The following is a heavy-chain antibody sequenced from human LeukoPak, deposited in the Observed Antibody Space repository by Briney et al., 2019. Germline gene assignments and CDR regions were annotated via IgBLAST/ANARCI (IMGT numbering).Heavy chain of an antibody. CDR1: GFTFSTYA. CDR3: AKPGYCSTSCSAFDY. D-gene: IGHD2-2*01. Sequence: GGSLRLSCAASGFTFSTYAMNWVRQAPGKGLEWVSIISGSGGNTFYADAVKGRFTISRDNSKNTLYLQMNSLRAEDTAIYYCAKPGYCSTSCSAFDYRGQGTLVTVSS. CDR2: ISGSGGNT. J-gene: IGHJ4*02. V-gene: IGHV3-23*01.